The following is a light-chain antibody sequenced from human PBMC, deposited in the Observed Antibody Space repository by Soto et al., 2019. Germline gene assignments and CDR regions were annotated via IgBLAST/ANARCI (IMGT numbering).Light chain of an antibody. CDR3: QQRINWPLT. CDR2: DVS. V-gene: IGKV3-11*01. Sequence: EIVLTQSPVTLSLSPGERATLSCRASQSVTTFLAWYQQKPGQAPRLLIYDVSKRATGIPARFSGSGSGTDFTLTISSLEPEDFAVYYCQQRINWPLTFGGRTKVEIK. J-gene: IGKJ4*01. CDR1: QSVTTF.